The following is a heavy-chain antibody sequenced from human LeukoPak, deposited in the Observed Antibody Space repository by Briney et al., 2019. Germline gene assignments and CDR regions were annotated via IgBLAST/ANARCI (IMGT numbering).Heavy chain of an antibody. Sequence: GGSLRLSCATSGFTFSSYSMNWVRQAPGKGLEWVSYISSSSSTIYYADSVKGRFTISRDNARTSLYLQMHSLRADDTAVYYCARAPALRFLDYYFYYMDVWGKGTTVTVSS. CDR3: ARAPALRFLDYYFYYMDV. J-gene: IGHJ6*03. CDR1: GFTFSSYS. V-gene: IGHV3-48*01. D-gene: IGHD3-3*01. CDR2: ISSSSSTI.